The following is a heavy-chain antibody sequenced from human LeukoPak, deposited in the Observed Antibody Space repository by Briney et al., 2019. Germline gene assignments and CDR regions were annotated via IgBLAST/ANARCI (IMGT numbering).Heavy chain of an antibody. Sequence: GGSLRLSCAASGFTFSNYWMSWVRQALGKGLEWVANIKQDGSDKYYVDSVKGRFTISRDNAKNSLYLQMNSLRAEDTAVYYCARDYTLDHWGQGTLVTVSS. CDR3: ARDYTLDH. V-gene: IGHV3-7*01. D-gene: IGHD4-11*01. CDR1: GFTFSNYW. CDR2: IKQDGSDK. J-gene: IGHJ4*02.